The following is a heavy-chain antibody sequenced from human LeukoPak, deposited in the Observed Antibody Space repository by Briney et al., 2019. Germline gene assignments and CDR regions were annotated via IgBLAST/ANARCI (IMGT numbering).Heavy chain of an antibody. CDR2: INPSGGST. CDR3: AREQTYDILTGYFDY. Sequence: ASVKVSCKASGYTFTSYYMHWVRQAPGQGLEWMGIINPSGGSTSYAQKFQGRVTMTRDTSTSTVYMELGSLRSEDTAVYYCAREQTYDILTGYFDYWGQGTLVTVSS. V-gene: IGHV1-46*01. D-gene: IGHD3-9*01. J-gene: IGHJ4*02. CDR1: GYTFTSYY.